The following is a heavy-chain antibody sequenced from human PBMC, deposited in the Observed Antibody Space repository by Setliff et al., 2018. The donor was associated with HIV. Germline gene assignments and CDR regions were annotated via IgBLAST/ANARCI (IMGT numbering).Heavy chain of an antibody. D-gene: IGHD5-18*01. J-gene: IGHJ2*01. CDR1: GGSISSHY. Sequence: LSATLSLTCTVSGGSISSHYWNWLRQPPGKGLEGIGYIYNSGTTNYNPSLRSRVATSVDTSKNQFSLKLSSVTAVDTAVYFCARGDSAMVPGRNYWYFELWGRGTLVTVSS. CDR3: ARGDSAMVPGRNYWYFEL. V-gene: IGHV4-59*11. CDR2: IYNSGTT.